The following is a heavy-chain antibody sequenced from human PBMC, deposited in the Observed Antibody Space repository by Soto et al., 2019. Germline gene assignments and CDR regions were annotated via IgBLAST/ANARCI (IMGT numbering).Heavy chain of an antibody. J-gene: IGHJ6*02. CDR2: VSGYNGDT. V-gene: IGHV1-18*01. D-gene: IGHD2-8*01. CDR3: AKNGQPPYYYYGMDV. Sequence: QGQLVQSGPEVKKPGASVKVSCKASGYTFSRYGISWVRQAPGQGLEWMGWVSGYNGDTKYAQKVQGRVTMTVDTSTYTAYMESRSLTSDATAKYYCAKNGQPPYYYYGMDVWGQGTTVTVSS. CDR1: GYTFSRYG.